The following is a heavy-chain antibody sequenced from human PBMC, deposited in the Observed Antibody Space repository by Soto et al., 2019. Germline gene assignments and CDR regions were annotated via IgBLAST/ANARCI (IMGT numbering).Heavy chain of an antibody. CDR2: IYYSGST. V-gene: IGHV4-59*01. D-gene: IGHD6-13*01. J-gene: IGHJ4*02. Sequence: QVQLQESGPGLVKPSETLSLTCTVSGGSISSYYWSWIRQPPGKGLEWLGYIYYSGSTKYNPSIKSRVTISVDTSKNQFSLKLSSVTAADTAVYYCARGVSSWYYYFDDWGQGTLVTVSS. CDR3: ARGVSSWYYYFDD. CDR1: GGSISSYY.